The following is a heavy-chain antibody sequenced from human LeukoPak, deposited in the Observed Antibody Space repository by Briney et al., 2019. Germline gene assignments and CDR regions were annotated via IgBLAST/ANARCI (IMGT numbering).Heavy chain of an antibody. Sequence: GGSLRLSCAASGFTFSSYAMSWVRQAPGRGLAWVSTISGGSGSTYCADSVKGRFTISRDNSKNTLYLQMNSLRDEDTAVYYCAKHRFESGGYHSTDWGQGTLVTVSS. V-gene: IGHV3-23*01. D-gene: IGHD3-22*01. CDR3: AKHRFESGGYHSTD. CDR2: ISGGSGST. J-gene: IGHJ4*02. CDR1: GFTFSSYA.